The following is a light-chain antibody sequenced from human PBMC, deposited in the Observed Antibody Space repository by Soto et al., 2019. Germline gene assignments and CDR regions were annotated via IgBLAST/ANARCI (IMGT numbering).Light chain of an antibody. CDR1: QNIGNN. V-gene: IGKV3-20*01. Sequence: VMTQSPATLAASPGERVFLFCRASQNIGNNLAWYQQKPGQATRLIIYGASSRATGIPDRFSGSGSGTDFTLTISRLEPEDFAVYYCQQYGSSHPITFGQGTRLEIK. CDR2: GAS. J-gene: IGKJ5*01. CDR3: QQYGSSHPIT.